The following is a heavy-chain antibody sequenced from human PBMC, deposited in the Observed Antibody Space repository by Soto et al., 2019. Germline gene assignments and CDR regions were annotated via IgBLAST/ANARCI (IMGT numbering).Heavy chain of an antibody. J-gene: IGHJ3*02. V-gene: IGHV3-23*01. D-gene: IGHD4-17*01. Sequence: GGSLRLSCAASGFTFSGYSMNWVRQAPGKGLEWVSSISSSGSSTYYADSVKGRFTISRDNSKNTLYLQMNSLRAEDTAVYYCAKIGDNDAFDIWGQGTMVTVSS. CDR3: AKIGDNDAFDI. CDR1: GFTFSGYS. CDR2: ISSSGSST.